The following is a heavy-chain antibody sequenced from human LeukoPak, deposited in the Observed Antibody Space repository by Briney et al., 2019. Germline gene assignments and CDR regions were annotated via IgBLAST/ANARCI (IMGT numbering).Heavy chain of an antibody. CDR2: IYHSGST. CDR1: GYSISSGYH. Sequence: SETLSLTCAVSGYSISSGYHCGWIRQPPGKGLEWIGSIYHSGSTYYNPSLKSRVTISVDTSKNQFTLKLSSVTAADTAVYYCARQVDVWGEGTTVTVSS. V-gene: IGHV4-38-2*01. CDR3: ARQVDV. J-gene: IGHJ6*04.